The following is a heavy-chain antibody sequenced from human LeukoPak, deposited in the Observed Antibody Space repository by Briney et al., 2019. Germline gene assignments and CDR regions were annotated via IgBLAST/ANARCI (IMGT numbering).Heavy chain of an antibody. CDR3: ARAGEYSSSLSWFDP. D-gene: IGHD6-6*01. CDR2: ISSSGSDK. V-gene: IGHV3-11*01. CDR1: GFILIDFY. J-gene: IGHJ5*02. Sequence: RGSPRLYCSTSGFILIDFYMSCIRNAPGTGLDWVSDISSSGSDKYYADSVKGRFTISRDNAKRTLYLQMNSLRAEDTAVYYCARAGEYSSSLSWFDPWGQGPLVTVSS.